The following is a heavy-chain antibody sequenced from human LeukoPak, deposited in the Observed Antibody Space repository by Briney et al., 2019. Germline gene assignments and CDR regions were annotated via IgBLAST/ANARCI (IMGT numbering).Heavy chain of an antibody. V-gene: IGHV2-70*11. J-gene: IGHJ6*03. CDR3: AXXRXEYGDYVSGYYYYYYYMDV. CDR1: GGSISSYYW. D-gene: IGHD4-17*01. CDR2: IEWDDDK. Sequence: TLSLTCTVSGGSISSYYWSWIRQSPGKALEWLARIEWDDDKYYSASLKTRLTISKDTSKNQVVLTMTNMDPVDTATYYCAXXRXEYGDYVSGYYYYYYYMDVWGKGTTVTVSS.